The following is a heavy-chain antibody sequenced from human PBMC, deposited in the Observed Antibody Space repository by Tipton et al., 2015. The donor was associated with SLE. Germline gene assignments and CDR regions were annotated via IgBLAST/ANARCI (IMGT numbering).Heavy chain of an antibody. Sequence: TLSLPCTVSGASVSSSFHQWSWIRKPAGEGLEWIGHSSGSATSNPSIKSRVTISVDTSKNQSSLKMTSVTAADTDVYYCARDHYGSLGYWGQGMLVTVSS. V-gene: IGHV4-61*02. CDR2: SSGSA. CDR1: GASVSSSFHQ. J-gene: IGHJ4*02. CDR3: ARDHYGSLGY. D-gene: IGHD3-16*01.